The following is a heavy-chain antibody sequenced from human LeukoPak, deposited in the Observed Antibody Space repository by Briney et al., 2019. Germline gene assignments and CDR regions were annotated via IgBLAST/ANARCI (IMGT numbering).Heavy chain of an antibody. J-gene: IGHJ4*02. Sequence: GGSLRLSCAVSGFTFSSYWMTWVRQAPGKGLEWVATIKEDGSEGYYVDSVKGRFTISRDNAKSSPYLQMNSLRVEDTSVYYCARESLLGGIDYWGQGTLVTVSS. CDR3: ARESLLGGIDY. CDR1: GFTFSSYW. V-gene: IGHV3-7*04. D-gene: IGHD3-16*01. CDR2: IKEDGSEG.